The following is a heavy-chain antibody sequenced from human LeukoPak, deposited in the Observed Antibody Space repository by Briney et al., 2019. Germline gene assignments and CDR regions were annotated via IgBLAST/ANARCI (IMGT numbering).Heavy chain of an antibody. Sequence: ASVKVSCKASGYTFTSYGISWVRQAPGQGLEWMGWISAYNGNTNYAQKLQGRVTMTTDTSTSTAYMELRSLRSDDTAVYYCARNGWRKEYQLLSDGYWGQGTLVTVSS. CDR1: GYTFTSYG. J-gene: IGHJ4*02. V-gene: IGHV1-18*04. D-gene: IGHD2-2*01. CDR2: ISAYNGNT. CDR3: ARNGWRKEYQLLSDGY.